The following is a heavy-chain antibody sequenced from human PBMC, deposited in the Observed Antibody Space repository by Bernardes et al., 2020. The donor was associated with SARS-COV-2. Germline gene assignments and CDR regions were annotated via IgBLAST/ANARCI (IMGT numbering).Heavy chain of an antibody. J-gene: IGHJ5*02. CDR3: ARERSYGSGSYEFDP. V-gene: IGHV1-8*01. CDR2: MNPNSGNT. Sequence: AQLEVACKTSGYTFTSYDINWVRQSSGQGLEWMGWMNPNSGNTGYAQKFQGRVTMTRDTSITTAYMELSGLRSEDTALYYCARERSYGSGSYEFDPWGQGTLVIVSS. CDR1: GYTFTSYD. D-gene: IGHD3-10*01.